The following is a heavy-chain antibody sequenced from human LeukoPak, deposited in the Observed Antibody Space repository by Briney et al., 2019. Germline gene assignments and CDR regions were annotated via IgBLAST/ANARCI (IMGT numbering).Heavy chain of an antibody. CDR2: XXPIFGTA. CDR3: ASDCGGDCYPPAEYFQH. Sequence: SVKVSCKASGGTFSSYAISWVRQAPGQGLXXXXXXXPIFGTANYAQKFQGRVTITADKSTSTAYMELSSLRSEDTAVYYCASDCGGDCYPPAEYFQHWGQGTLVTVSS. V-gene: IGHV1-69*06. J-gene: IGHJ1*01. D-gene: IGHD2-21*02. CDR1: GGTFSSYA.